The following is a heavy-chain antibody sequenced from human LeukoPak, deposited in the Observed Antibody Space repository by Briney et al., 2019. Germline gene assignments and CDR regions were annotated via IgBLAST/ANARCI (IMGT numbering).Heavy chain of an antibody. CDR2: TYYRSKRYY. V-gene: IGHV6-1*01. J-gene: IGHJ6*02. CDR3: SLARSEYHYGMDV. CDR1: GDSVSSISVA. Sequence: SQTLSLTCALSGDSVSSISVAWNWIRQSPSRGLEWLGRTYYRSKRYYEYAVSVKGRINISPDTSKNQFSLQLTSVTPEDTAVYYCSLARSEYHYGMDVWGQGTTVTVSS.